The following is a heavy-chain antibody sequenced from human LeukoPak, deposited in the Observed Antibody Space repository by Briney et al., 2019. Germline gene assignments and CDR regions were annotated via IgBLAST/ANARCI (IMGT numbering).Heavy chain of an antibody. D-gene: IGHD2-15*01. CDR3: ARDCSGGSCYDY. CDR1: GGTFSSYA. V-gene: IGHV1-69*04. Sequence: SVKVSCKASGGTFSSYAISWVRQAPGQGLEWMGRIIPILGIANYARKFQGRVMITADKSTSTAYMELSSLRSEDTAVYYCARDCSGGSCYDYWGQGTLVTVSS. J-gene: IGHJ4*02. CDR2: IIPILGIA.